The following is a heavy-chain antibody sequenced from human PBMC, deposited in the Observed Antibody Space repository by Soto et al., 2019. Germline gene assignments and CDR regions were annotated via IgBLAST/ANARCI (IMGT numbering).Heavy chain of an antibody. CDR2: ISGSGDST. D-gene: IGHD3-22*01. CDR3: AKDVRDYDYYDSSAYYPNY. Sequence: GGSLRLSCAASGLSFSSYAMSWVRQAPGKGLEWVSTISGSGDSTYYADSAKGRFTISRDNSKNTLYLLMNSLRAEDTAVYYCAKDVRDYDYYDSSAYYPNYWGQGTLVTVSS. V-gene: IGHV3-23*01. J-gene: IGHJ4*02. CDR1: GLSFSSYA.